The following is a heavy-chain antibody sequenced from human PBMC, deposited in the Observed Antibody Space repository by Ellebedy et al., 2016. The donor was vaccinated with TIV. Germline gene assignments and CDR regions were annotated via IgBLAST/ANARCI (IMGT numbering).Heavy chain of an antibody. J-gene: IGHJ4*02. CDR2: LYSGDVS. Sequence: GESLKISCAVSGFPVTGNYLSWVRQVPGQGLEWVSILYSGDVSYYADSVKGRFTISRDKSTNTVSLQMTSLRAEDTGVYYCARGLYDRSAYYYGYSFDSWGQGTLVTVSS. CDR3: ARGLYDRSAYYYGYSFDS. V-gene: IGHV3-53*01. CDR1: GFPVTGNY. D-gene: IGHD3-22*01.